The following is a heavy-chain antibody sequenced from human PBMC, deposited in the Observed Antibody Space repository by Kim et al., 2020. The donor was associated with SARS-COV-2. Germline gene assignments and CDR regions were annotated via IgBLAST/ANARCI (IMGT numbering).Heavy chain of an antibody. CDR1: GGSFSGYY. CDR3: ARAWRRLYGSGSLIDY. D-gene: IGHD3-10*01. Sequence: SETLSLTCAVYGGSFSGYYWSWIRQPPGKGLEWIGEINHSGSTNYNPSLKSRVTISVDTSKNQFSLKLSSVTAADTAVYYCARAWRRLYGSGSLIDYWGQGTLVTVSS. CDR2: INHSGST. J-gene: IGHJ4*02. V-gene: IGHV4-34*01.